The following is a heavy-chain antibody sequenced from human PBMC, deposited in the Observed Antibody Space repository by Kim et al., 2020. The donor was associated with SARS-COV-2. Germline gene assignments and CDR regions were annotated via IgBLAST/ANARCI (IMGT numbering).Heavy chain of an antibody. CDR3: ARFDGNGLDV. CDR2: SYN. J-gene: IGHJ6*02. V-gene: IGHV3-11*03. D-gene: IGHD3-9*01. Sequence: SYNNDADSVRGRCTISRDNAKTSLSLQINSLTAEDTGVYYCARFDGNGLDVWGQGATVIVSS.